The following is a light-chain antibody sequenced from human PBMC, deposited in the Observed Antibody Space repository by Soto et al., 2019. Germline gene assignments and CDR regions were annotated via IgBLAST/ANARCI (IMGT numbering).Light chain of an antibody. V-gene: IGKV3-15*01. CDR2: GAS. J-gene: IGKJ1*01. CDR3: QQYINWPRT. CDR1: QSVSSN. Sequence: EIVMTQSPATLSVSPVERATLSGRASQSVSSNLAWYQQRPGQAPRLLIYGASIRATDIPARFIGSGSGTEFTLTISSLQSEDFAVYYCQQYINWPRTFGQGTKVDIK.